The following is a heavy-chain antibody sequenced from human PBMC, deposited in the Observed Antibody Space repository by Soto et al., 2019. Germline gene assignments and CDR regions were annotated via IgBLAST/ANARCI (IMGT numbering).Heavy chain of an antibody. J-gene: IGHJ3*02. D-gene: IGHD3-16*01. V-gene: IGHV3-21*01. CDR1: GFTFSSYS. Sequence: PGGSLRLSCAASGFTFSSYSMNWVRQAPGKGLEWVSSISSSSSYIYYADSVKGRFTISRDNAKNSLYLQMNSLRAEDTAVYYCARTWGALPPVEFNAFDIWGQGTMVTVSS. CDR3: ARTWGALPPVEFNAFDI. CDR2: ISSSSSYI.